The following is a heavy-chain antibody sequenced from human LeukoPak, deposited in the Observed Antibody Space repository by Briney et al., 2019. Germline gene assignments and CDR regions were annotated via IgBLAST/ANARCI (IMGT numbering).Heavy chain of an antibody. V-gene: IGHV4-4*07. J-gene: IGHJ4*02. CDR1: GASFSSYY. CDR2: IYFSGST. Sequence: SETLSLTCTVSGASFSSYYWSWIRQPAGKGLEWIGRIYFSGSTNYNPSLKSRLTMSVDTSKTQFSPKLSSVTAADTAVYYCARVAYCGGDCYSLDYWGQGTLVTVSS. D-gene: IGHD2-21*02. CDR3: ARVAYCGGDCYSLDY.